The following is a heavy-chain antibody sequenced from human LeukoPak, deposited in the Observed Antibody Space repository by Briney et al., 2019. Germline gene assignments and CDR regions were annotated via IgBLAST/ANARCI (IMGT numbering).Heavy chain of an antibody. J-gene: IGHJ3*02. CDR1: GYTFTSYY. D-gene: IGHD6-19*01. CDR3: ARELYSSGWYDPRSEKSKAFDI. V-gene: IGHV1-46*01. CDR2: INPSGGST. Sequence: ASVKVSCKASGYTFTSYYMHWVRQAPGQGLEWMGLINPSGGSTSYAQKFQGRVTMTRDTSTSTVYMELSSLRSEDTAVYYCARELYSSGWYDPRSEKSKAFDIWGQGTMVTVSS.